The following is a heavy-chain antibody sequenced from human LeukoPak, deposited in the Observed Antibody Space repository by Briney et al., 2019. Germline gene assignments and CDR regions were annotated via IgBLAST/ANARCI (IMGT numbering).Heavy chain of an antibody. V-gene: IGHV4-39*01. Sequence: SGPTLVKPSETLSLTCTVSGGSISSSSYYWGWIRQPPGKGVAGIGSIYYSGSTYYNPSLKSRVTISVDTSKNQFPLKLSSVTAADTAVYYCASPLNDIGGFDYWGQGTLVTVSS. CDR2: IYYSGST. CDR3: ASPLNDIGGFDY. J-gene: IGHJ4*02. D-gene: IGHD3-10*01. CDR1: GGSISSSSYY.